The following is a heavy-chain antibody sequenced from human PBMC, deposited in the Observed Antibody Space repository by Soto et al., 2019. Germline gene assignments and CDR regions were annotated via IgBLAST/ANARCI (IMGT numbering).Heavy chain of an antibody. V-gene: IGHV4-39*01. CDR3: ARHSFALCKITLFDP. CDR2: IFYLGSS. CDR1: GDSIISSDFY. J-gene: IGHJ5*02. D-gene: IGHD3-10*01. Sequence: SETLPLTCTVSGDSIISSDFYWGWVRQPPGKGLEWIGSIFYLGSSYYNPSLKSRVTMSVDTSKNQFSLRLRSVTAADTALYFCARHSFALCKITLFDPWAQGIMFT.